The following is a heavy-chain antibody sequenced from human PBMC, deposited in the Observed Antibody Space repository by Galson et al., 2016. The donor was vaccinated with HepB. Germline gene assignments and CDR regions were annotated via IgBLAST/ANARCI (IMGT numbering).Heavy chain of an antibody. V-gene: IGHV1-18*01. J-gene: IGHJ4*02. CDR1: GYTFTNFG. CDR2: NSADRGDR. D-gene: IGHD3-16*02. Sequence: SAQVSCKASGYTFTNFGISWVRQAPGQGLERKGWNSADRGDRNYAQKFQGRVTLTPDASTSTAYMELRSLRSDDTAVYYCVRDGSNYSWGSFRPFWVWGQRTLVTVSS. CDR3: VRDGSNYSWGSFRPFWV.